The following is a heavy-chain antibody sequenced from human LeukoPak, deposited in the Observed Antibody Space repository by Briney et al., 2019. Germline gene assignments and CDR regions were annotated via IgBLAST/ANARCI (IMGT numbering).Heavy chain of an antibody. CDR2: INYSGST. D-gene: IGHD3-22*01. CDR3: ARKGDSSGYYPFDY. J-gene: IGHJ4*02. Sequence: SETLSLTCTVSGGSVSSGSYYWSWIRQAPGKGLEWIGHINYSGSTNYNPSLKSRVTISVDTSKSQFSLKLSSVTAADTAVYYCARKGDSSGYYPFDYWGQGTPVTVSS. CDR1: GGSVSSGSYY. V-gene: IGHV4-61*01.